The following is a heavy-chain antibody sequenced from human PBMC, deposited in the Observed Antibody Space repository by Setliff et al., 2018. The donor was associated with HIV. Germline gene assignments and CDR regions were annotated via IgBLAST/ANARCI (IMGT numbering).Heavy chain of an antibody. D-gene: IGHD4-17*01. Sequence: GGSLRLSCAASGFTFSDHYMNWVRQAPGKGLEWVSYISKSGDYSNYADSVKGRFTISRDNAKNSLYLQMNTLRAEDTAVYFCARSPYGDYGLDYWGQGTLVTVSS. CDR2: ISKSGDYS. V-gene: IGHV3-11*06. CDR1: GFTFSDHY. J-gene: IGHJ4*02. CDR3: ARSPYGDYGLDY.